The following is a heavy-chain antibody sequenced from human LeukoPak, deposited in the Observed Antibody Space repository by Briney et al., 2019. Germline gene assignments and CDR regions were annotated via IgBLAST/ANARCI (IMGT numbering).Heavy chain of an antibody. CDR2: IYYSGST. Sequence: SETLSLTCTVSGGSISSYYWSWIRQPPGKGLEWIGYIYYSGSTNYNPSLKSRVTISVDTSKNQFSLKLCSVTAADTAVYYCAREGGRLGELGLFDYWGQGTLVTVSS. J-gene: IGHJ4*02. CDR1: GGSISSYY. D-gene: IGHD3-16*01. CDR3: AREGGRLGELGLFDY. V-gene: IGHV4-59*01.